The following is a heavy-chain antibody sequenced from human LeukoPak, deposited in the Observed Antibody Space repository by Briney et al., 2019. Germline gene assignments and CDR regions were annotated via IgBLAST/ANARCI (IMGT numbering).Heavy chain of an antibody. V-gene: IGHV4-34*01. CDR1: GGSFSGYY. CDR3: ATNRPVQLERGYYMDV. J-gene: IGHJ6*03. Sequence: PSETLSLTCAVYGGSFSGYYWSWLRQPPGKGLEWIGEINHSGSTNYNPSLKTLLTISVDTPKPQFSLKLSSVTAADTAVYYCATNRPVQLERGYYMDVWGKGTTVTVSS. CDR2: INHSGST. D-gene: IGHD1-1*01.